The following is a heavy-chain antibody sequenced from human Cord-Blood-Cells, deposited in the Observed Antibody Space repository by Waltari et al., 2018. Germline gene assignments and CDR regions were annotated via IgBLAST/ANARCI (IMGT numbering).Heavy chain of an antibody. CDR3: ARAPAGRYYYDSSGSQIGAFDI. V-gene: IGHV3-33*01. CDR2: IWYDGSNK. J-gene: IGHJ3*02. Sequence: QVQLVESGGGVVQPGRSLRLSCAASGFTFSSYGMHWVRQAPGKGLAGVAVIWYDGSNKYYADSVKGRFTISRDNSKNTLYLQMNSLRAEDTAVYYCARAPAGRYYYDSSGSQIGAFDIWGQGTMVTVSS. CDR1: GFTFSSYG. D-gene: IGHD3-22*01.